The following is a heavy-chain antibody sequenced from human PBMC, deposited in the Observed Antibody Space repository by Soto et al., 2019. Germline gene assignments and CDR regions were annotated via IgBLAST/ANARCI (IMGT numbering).Heavy chain of an antibody. D-gene: IGHD2-15*01. Sequence: SETLSLTCTVSGGSISSYYWSWIRQPAGKGLEWIGRIYTSGSTNYNPSLKSRVTMSVDTSKNQFSLKLSSVTAADTAVYYCARQDVSGTRLLQQNYYYYGMDVWGQGTTVTVSS. CDR2: IYTSGST. V-gene: IGHV4-4*07. CDR3: ARQDVSGTRLLQQNYYYYGMDV. J-gene: IGHJ6*02. CDR1: GGSISSYY.